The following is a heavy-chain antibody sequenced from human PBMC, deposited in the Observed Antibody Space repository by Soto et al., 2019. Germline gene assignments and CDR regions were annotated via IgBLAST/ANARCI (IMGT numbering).Heavy chain of an antibody. CDR3: ATLPLRIGVRLPPIPT. V-gene: IGHV4-4*02. CDR1: GGSISSTNW. J-gene: IGHJ1*01. D-gene: IGHD2-2*02. Sequence: QVQLQQSGPRLVKPSGTLSLTCYVSGGSISSTNWWTWVRQPPGKGLEWIGEIYHTGNTNYNPSARHRATITVXTXNXXFSLNLRAVTVADTAAYYCATLPLRIGVRLPPIPTWGQGILVTVAS. CDR2: IYHTGNT.